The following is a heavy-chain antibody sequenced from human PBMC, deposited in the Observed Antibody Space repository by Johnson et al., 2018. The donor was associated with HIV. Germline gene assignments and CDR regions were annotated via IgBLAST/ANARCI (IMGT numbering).Heavy chain of an antibody. V-gene: IGHV3-20*04. Sequence: VQLVESGGGVVRPGGSLRLSCAASGFTFDDYGMSWVRQAPGMGLEWVSGIDWNGGSTFYADSVKGRFTISRDNAKNSVYLQMNSLRAEDTALYYCASSRANDYGIPDAFPVWGQGTMVTVSS. CDR2: IDWNGGST. D-gene: IGHD4-17*01. J-gene: IGHJ3*01. CDR3: ASSRANDYGIPDAFPV. CDR1: GFTFDDYG.